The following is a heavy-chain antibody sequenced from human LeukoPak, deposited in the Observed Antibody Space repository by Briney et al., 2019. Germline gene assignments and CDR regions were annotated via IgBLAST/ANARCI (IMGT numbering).Heavy chain of an antibody. V-gene: IGHV3-23*01. J-gene: IGHJ4*02. CDR3: AKDRVGSDY. Sequence: GGSLRLSCAASGFTFSRYAMSWVRQAPAKGLVGVSANSGSCGSTYYADSAKGRFTISRDNSQNTLYLQMHSLRAEDTAVYYCAKDRVGSDYWGQGTLVTVSS. CDR2: NSGSCGST. D-gene: IGHD3-10*01. CDR1: GFTFSRYA.